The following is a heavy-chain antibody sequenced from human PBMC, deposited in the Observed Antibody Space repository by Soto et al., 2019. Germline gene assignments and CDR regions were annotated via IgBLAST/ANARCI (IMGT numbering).Heavy chain of an antibody. CDR3: AKDYPRYYGYVWGSYLTYYYYGMDV. CDR1: GFTFSSYG. J-gene: IGHJ6*02. D-gene: IGHD3-16*02. CDR2: ISYDGSNK. Sequence: GGSLRLSCAASGFTFSSYGMHWVRQAPGKGLEWVAVISYDGSNKYYADSVKGRFTISRDNSKNTLYLQMNSLRAEDTAVYYCAKDYPRYYGYVWGSYLTYYYYGMDVRGQGTTVPVSS. V-gene: IGHV3-30*18.